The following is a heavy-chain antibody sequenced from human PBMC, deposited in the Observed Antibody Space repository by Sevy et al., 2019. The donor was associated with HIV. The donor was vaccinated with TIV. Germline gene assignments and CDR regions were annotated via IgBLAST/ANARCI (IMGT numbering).Heavy chain of an antibody. Sequence: GGSLRLSCVASGFTFISDPMAWVRQAPGKGLEWVSTISASGGSTYYADSVKGRFTISRDNSKNMVNLEMNILRADDTALYYCAKEDYSGYDFDYWGQGTVVTVSS. V-gene: IGHV3-23*01. CDR2: ISASGGST. CDR1: GFTFISDP. J-gene: IGHJ4*02. D-gene: IGHD5-12*01. CDR3: AKEDYSGYDFDY.